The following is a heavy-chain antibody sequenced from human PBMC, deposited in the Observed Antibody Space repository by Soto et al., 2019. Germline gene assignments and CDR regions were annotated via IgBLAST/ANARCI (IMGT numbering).Heavy chain of an antibody. CDR3: ARSGAGSGWL. CDR2: ISYTGST. V-gene: IGHV4-61*01. J-gene: IGHJ4*02. D-gene: IGHD6-19*01. CDR1: GGSVSSGHYY. Sequence: QVQLQESGPGLVRPSETLSLTCTVSGGSVSSGHYYWSWSRQPPGKGLEWIGYISYTGSTNYNPSLKSRVTISVDTSKNQFSLKMTSVTAAATAVYYCARSGAGSGWLGGQGTLVTVSS.